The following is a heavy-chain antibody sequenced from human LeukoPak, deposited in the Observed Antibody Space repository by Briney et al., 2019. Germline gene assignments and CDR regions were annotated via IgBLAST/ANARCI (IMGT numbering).Heavy chain of an antibody. CDR2: SNAGNGNT. J-gene: IGHJ4*02. D-gene: IGHD6-19*01. CDR3: ARASIAVAGTDYFDY. Sequence: ASVKVSCKASGYTFTSYAMHWVRQAPGQRLEWMGWSNAGNGNTKYSQEFQGRVTITADKSTSTAYMELSSLRSEDTAVYYCARASIAVAGTDYFDYWGQGTLVTVSS. V-gene: IGHV1-3*02. CDR1: GYTFTSYA.